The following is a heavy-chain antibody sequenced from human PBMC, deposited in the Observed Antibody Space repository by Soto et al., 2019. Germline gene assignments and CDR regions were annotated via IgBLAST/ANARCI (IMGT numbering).Heavy chain of an antibody. CDR3: ARLKRTNCISGSCYSYYFDY. CDR1: GGTFSSYT. D-gene: IGHD2-15*01. Sequence: SVKVSCKASGGTFSSYTISWLRQAPGQGLEWMGRIIPILGIANYAQKFQGRVTITADKSTSTAYMELSSLRSEDTAVYYCARLKRTNCISGSCYSYYFDYWGQ. CDR2: IIPILGIA. J-gene: IGHJ4*02. V-gene: IGHV1-69*02.